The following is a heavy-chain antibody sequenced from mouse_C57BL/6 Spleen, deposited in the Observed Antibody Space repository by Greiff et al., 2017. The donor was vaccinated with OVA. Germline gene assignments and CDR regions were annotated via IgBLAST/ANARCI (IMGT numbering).Heavy chain of an antibody. D-gene: IGHD1-1*01. J-gene: IGHJ2*01. CDR1: GYTFTSYW. CDR3: ARSYYGSHYFDY. Sequence: QVQLKQPGAELVMPGASVKLSCKASGYTFTSYWMHWVKQRPGQGLEWIGEIDPSDSYTNYNQKFKGKSTLTVDKSSSTAYMQLSSLTSEDSAVYYCARSYYGSHYFDYWGQGTTLTVSS. CDR2: IDPSDSYT. V-gene: IGHV1-69*01.